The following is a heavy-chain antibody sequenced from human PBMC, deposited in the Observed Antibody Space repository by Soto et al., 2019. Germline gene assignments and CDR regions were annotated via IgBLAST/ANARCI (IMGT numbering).Heavy chain of an antibody. CDR3: ERGYGECYAGNGHLGRH. CDR1: GFTFSSYW. D-gene: IGHD2-2*01. V-gene: IGHV3-74*01. CDR2: IKSAGSGT. J-gene: IGHJ4*02. Sequence: EVQLVESGGGLVQPGESLTLSCAASGFTFSSYWMHWVRQAPGKGLVWVSRIKSAGSGTYYADSVKGRLTISRDNDRNAVYLQLNSLRVEYTAVYYCERGYGECYAGNGHLGRHWGQGPVVTVSS.